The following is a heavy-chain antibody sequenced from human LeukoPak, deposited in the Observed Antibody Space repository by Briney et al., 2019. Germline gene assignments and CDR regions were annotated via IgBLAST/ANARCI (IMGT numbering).Heavy chain of an antibody. Sequence: GGSLRLSCAASGFTFDDYAMHWVRQAPGKGLEWVSGISWNSGSIGYADSVKGRFTISRDNAKNSLYLQMNSLRSDDTAVYYCARDLRYSSGWYRNYWGQGTLVTVSS. CDR3: ARDLRYSSGWYRNY. D-gene: IGHD6-19*01. V-gene: IGHV3-9*01. CDR1: GFTFDDYA. CDR2: ISWNSGSI. J-gene: IGHJ4*02.